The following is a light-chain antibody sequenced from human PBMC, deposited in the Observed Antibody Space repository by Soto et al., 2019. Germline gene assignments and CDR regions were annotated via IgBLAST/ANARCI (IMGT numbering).Light chain of an antibody. CDR3: QQANSFPWT. Sequence: DIQMTQSPSSVSASVGDRVTITCRASQGIGSWLAWYQQKPGKAPKLLIYGALSLQSGVPSRFSGSVSGTAFTLTISSPQPEDSGTYYCQQANSFPWTFGQGTKVEIK. J-gene: IGKJ1*01. CDR1: QGIGSW. V-gene: IGKV1-12*01. CDR2: GAL.